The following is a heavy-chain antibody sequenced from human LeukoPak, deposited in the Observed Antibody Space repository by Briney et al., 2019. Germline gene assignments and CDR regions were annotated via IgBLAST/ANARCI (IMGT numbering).Heavy chain of an antibody. J-gene: IGHJ6*03. CDR2: IIPIFGTA. CDR1: VGTFSGYA. V-gene: IGHV1-69*05. CDR3: ARGPNHYYYMDV. Sequence: SVKVSCKASVGTFSGYAISWVRQAPGQGLEWMGGIIPIFGTANYAQKFQGRVTITTDESTSTAYMELSSLRSEDTAVYYCARGPNHYYYMDVWGKGTTVTVSS.